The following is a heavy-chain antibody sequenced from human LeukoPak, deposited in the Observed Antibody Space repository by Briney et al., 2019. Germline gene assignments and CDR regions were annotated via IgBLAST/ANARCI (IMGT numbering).Heavy chain of an antibody. CDR1: GGSFSGYY. D-gene: IGHD6-13*01. CDR2: INHSGST. J-gene: IGHJ4*02. V-gene: IGHV4-34*01. Sequence: KPSETLSLTCAVYGGSFSGYYWSWIRQPPGKGLEWIGEINHSGSTNYNPSLKSRVTISVDTSKNQFSLKLSSVTAADTAVYYCARGPLSRAYSSSWPLDYWGQGTLVTVSS. CDR3: ARGPLSRAYSSSWPLDY.